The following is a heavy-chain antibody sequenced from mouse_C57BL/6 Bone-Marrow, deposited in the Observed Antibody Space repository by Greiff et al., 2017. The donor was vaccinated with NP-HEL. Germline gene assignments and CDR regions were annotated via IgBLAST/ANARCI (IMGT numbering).Heavy chain of an antibody. D-gene: IGHD1-1*01. CDR2: IDPETGGT. V-gene: IGHV1-15*01. Sequence: QVQLQQSGAELVRPGASVTLSCKASGYTFTDYEMHWVKQTPVHGLEWIGAIDPETGGTAYNHKFKGKAILTADKSSSTAYMERRSLTSEDSAVYYCTRDYHYGRGWYFDVWGTGTTVTVSS. CDR3: TRDYHYGRGWYFDV. CDR1: GYTFTDYE. J-gene: IGHJ1*03.